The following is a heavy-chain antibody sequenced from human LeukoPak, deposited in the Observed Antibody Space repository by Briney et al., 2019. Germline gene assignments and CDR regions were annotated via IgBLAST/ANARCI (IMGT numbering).Heavy chain of an antibody. CDR1: GYTFTGYY. D-gene: IGHD3-22*01. V-gene: IGHV1-2*02. CDR3: ARESHYDSRGYYLIDY. CDR2: INPNSGGT. Sequence: GASVKVSCKASGYTFTGYYMHWVRQAPGQGLEWMGWINPNSGGTNYAQKFQGRVTMTRDTSISTAYMELSRLRSEDTAVYYCARESHYDSRGYYLIDYWGQGTLVTVSS. J-gene: IGHJ4*02.